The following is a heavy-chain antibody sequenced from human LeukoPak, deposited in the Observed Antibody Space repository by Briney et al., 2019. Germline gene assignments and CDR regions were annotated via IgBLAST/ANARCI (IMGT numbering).Heavy chain of an antibody. CDR3: AREILGSAFSFDY. CDR2: ISYDGSNK. CDR1: GFTFSNYA. D-gene: IGHD1-26*01. V-gene: IGHV3-30-3*01. Sequence: GRSLRLSCAASGFTFSNYAMHWVRQAPGKGLEWVAVISYDGSNKYYADSVKGRFTISRDDSKNTLYLQMNSLRPEDTAVYYCAREILGSAFSFDYWGQGTLVTVSS. J-gene: IGHJ4*02.